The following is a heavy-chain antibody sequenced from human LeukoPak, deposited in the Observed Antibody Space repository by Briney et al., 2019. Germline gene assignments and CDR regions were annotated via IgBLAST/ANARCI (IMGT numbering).Heavy chain of an antibody. CDR3: ARADSSSNWYFDL. CDR2: IYSGGST. V-gene: IGHV3-66*02. J-gene: IGHJ2*01. Sequence: PGGSLRLSCAASGFTVSSNYMSWVRQAPGKGLEWVSVIYSGGSTYYADSVKSRFTISRDNSKNTLYLQMNSLRAEDTAVYYCARADSSSNWYFDLWGRGTLVTVSS. D-gene: IGHD6-6*01. CDR1: GFTVSSNY.